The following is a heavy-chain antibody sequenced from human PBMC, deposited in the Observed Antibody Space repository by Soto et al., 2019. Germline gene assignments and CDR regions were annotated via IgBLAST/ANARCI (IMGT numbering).Heavy chain of an antibody. CDR1: GFTFRSYV. D-gene: IGHD3-16*01. CDR3: ARGGTTGGLDV. V-gene: IGHV3-33*05. J-gene: IGHJ4*02. Sequence: QVQLVESGGGVVQPGTSLRLSCVGSGFTFRSYVIHWVRQAPGKGLEWVALTSNDGSNNFYGDSVKGRCTISGHNSRNIVELHMDSLRVEDTALCYCARGGTTGGLDVWGQGTLVSVSS. CDR2: TSNDGSNN.